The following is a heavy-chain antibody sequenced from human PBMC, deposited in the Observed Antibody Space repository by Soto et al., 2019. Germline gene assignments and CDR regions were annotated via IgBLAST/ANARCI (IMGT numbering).Heavy chain of an antibody. Sequence: EVQLLESGGGLVQPGGSLRLSCAASGFTFSSYAMSWVRQAPGKGLEWVSAISGSGGSTYYADSVKGRFTISRDNSKNTLYRQMNSLRAEDTAVYYCAKDQRQQLGINWFDPWGQGTLVTVSS. CDR3: AKDQRQQLGINWFDP. D-gene: IGHD6-13*01. CDR1: GFTFSSYA. J-gene: IGHJ5*02. V-gene: IGHV3-23*01. CDR2: ISGSGGST.